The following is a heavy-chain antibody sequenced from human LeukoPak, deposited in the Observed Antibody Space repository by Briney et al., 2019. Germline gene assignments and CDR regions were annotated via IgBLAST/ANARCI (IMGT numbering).Heavy chain of an antibody. D-gene: IGHD1-1*01. CDR1: GFTFSSYA. J-gene: IGHJ6*02. CDR3: AKDGATGTTLFDYYYGMDV. CDR2: ISGSGGST. Sequence: GSLRLSCAASGFTFSSYAMSWVRQAPGKGLELVSAISGSGGSTYYADSVKGRFTISRDNSKNTLYLQMNSLRAEDTAVYYCAKDGATGTTLFDYYYGMDVWGQGTTVTVSS. V-gene: IGHV3-23*01.